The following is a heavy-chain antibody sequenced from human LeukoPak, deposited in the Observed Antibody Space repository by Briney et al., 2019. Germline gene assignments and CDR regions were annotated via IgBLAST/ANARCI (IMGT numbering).Heavy chain of an antibody. V-gene: IGHV1-18*01. CDR3: ARHQGLLWFGESTYFDY. J-gene: IGHJ4*02. Sequence: ASVKVSCKASGYTFTSYGIRWVRQAPGQGLEWMGWISAYNGNTNYAQKLQGRVTMTTDTSTSTAYMERRSLRSDDTAVYYCARHQGLLWFGESTYFDYWGQGTLVTVSS. CDR1: GYTFTSYG. CDR2: ISAYNGNT. D-gene: IGHD3-10*01.